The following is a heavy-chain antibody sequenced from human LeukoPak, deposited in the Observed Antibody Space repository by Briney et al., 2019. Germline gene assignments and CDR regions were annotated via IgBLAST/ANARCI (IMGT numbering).Heavy chain of an antibody. CDR2: INPSGGST. V-gene: IGHV1-46*01. CDR1: GYTFTSYY. CDR3: ARAPGRSGYYPYYYYYYMDV. J-gene: IGHJ6*03. Sequence: ASVKVSCKASGYTFTSYYMHWVRQAPGQGLEWMGIINPSGGSTSYAQKFQGRVTMTRDMSTSTVYMELSSLRSEDTAVYYCARAPGRSGYYPYYYYYYMDVWGKGTTVTVSS. D-gene: IGHD3-3*01.